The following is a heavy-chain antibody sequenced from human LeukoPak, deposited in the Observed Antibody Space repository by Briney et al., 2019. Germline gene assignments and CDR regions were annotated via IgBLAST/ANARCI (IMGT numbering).Heavy chain of an antibody. V-gene: IGHV3-30*02. CDR2: IRYDGSDK. D-gene: IGHD6-19*01. Sequence: GGSLRLSCAASGFTLRGYGMHWVRQAPGKGLEWVAFIRYDGSDKSYADSVKGRFTISRDNAKNSLYLQMNSLRGEDTAVYYCASGYAGGWSSFHYWGQGTLVTVSA. J-gene: IGHJ4*02. CDR3: ASGYAGGWSSFHY. CDR1: GFTLRGYG.